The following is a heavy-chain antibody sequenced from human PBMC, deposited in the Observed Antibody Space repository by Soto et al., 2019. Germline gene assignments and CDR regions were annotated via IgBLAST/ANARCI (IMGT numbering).Heavy chain of an antibody. CDR1: GFTVSSNY. V-gene: IGHV3-66*01. CDR2: IYSGGST. Sequence: GGSLRLSCAASGFTVSSNYMSWVRQAPGKGLEWVSVIYSGGSTYYADSVKGGFTISRDNSKNTLYLQMNSLRAEDTAVYYCARDIGNEPFDYGDYVGYYYYYMDVWGKGTTVTVSS. CDR3: ARDIGNEPFDYGDYVGYYYYYMDV. D-gene: IGHD4-17*01. J-gene: IGHJ6*03.